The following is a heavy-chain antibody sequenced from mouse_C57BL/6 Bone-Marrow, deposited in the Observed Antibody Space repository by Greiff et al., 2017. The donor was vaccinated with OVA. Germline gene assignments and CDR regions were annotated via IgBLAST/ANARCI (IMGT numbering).Heavy chain of an antibody. CDR1: GYSFTGYY. CDR2: INPSTGGT. D-gene: IGHD1-1*01. V-gene: IGHV1-42*01. J-gene: IGHJ2*01. Sequence: VQLQQSGPELVKPGASVKISCKASGYSFTGYYMNWVKQSPEKSLEWIGEINPSTGGTTYNQKFKAKATLTVDQSSSTAYMQSKILTSEDSAVYYCARGSYYYGSSPYYFDDWGQGTTLTVSS. CDR3: ARGSYYYGSSPYYFDD.